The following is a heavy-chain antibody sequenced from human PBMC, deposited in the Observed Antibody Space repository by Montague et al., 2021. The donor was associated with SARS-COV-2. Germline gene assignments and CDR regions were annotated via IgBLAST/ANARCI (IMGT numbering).Heavy chain of an antibody. CDR3: ARHVRSLMVRGPDFDY. Sequence: SETLSLTCTVSGGSISSSSYYWGWIRQPPGKGLEWIGSIYYSGTTYYNPSLKSRVTISVDTSKNQFSLKLSSVTAADTAVYYCARHVRSLMVRGPDFDYWGPGTLVTVPS. D-gene: IGHD3-10*01. V-gene: IGHV4-39*01. CDR1: GGSISSSSYY. CDR2: IYYSGTT. J-gene: IGHJ4*02.